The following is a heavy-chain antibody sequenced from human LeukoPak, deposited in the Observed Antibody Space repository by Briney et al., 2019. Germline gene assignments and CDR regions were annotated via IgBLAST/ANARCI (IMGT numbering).Heavy chain of an antibody. CDR1: GFTFSNYW. J-gene: IGHJ4*02. Sequence: GGSLRLSCAASGFTFSNYWMSWVRQAPGKGLEWVANIKRDGGEEYYVESVKGRFTISRDNANHSLYLQMNSLGAEDTAVYYCARGSFGFLGWFGELWVWGQGTLVTVSS. CDR2: IKRDGGEE. D-gene: IGHD3-10*01. CDR3: ARGSFGFLGWFGELWV. V-gene: IGHV3-7*02.